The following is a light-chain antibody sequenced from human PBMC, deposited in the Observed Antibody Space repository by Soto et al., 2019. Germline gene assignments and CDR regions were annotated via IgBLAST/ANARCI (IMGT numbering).Light chain of an antibody. CDR2: EDT. J-gene: IGLJ3*02. CDR3: CSYAGGNNWV. CDR1: GSDVGRYNL. Sequence: QSALTQPASVSGAPVQSITISCTGTGSDVGRYNLVAWYQQHPGKAPKLVIYEDTKRPAGTSSRFSGSKSANTASLTVSGLQAEDEADYYCCSYAGGNNWVFGGGTKLTV. V-gene: IGLV2-23*01.